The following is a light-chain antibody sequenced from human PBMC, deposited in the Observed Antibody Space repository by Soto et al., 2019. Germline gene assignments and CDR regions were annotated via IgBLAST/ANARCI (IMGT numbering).Light chain of an antibody. V-gene: IGLV2-14*01. CDR3: SSYASTTAYL. CDR1: SSDVGGYNY. Sequence: QSVLTQPASVSGSPGQWITIPCTGTSSDVGGYNYVSWYQLHPGKAPKLIIYEVSNRPSGVSNRFSGSKSGNTASLTISWLQAEDEADYYCSSYASTTAYLFGTGTKLTVL. CDR2: EVS. J-gene: IGLJ1*01.